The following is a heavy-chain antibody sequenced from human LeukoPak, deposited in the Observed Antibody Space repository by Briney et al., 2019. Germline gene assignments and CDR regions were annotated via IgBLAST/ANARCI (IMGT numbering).Heavy chain of an antibody. CDR3: ARHSSGWYFDY. CDR1: GFTFSNYG. D-gene: IGHD6-19*01. J-gene: IGHJ4*02. V-gene: IGHV3-21*01. Sequence: GGSLRLSCAASGFTFSNYGMHWVRQAPGKGLEWVSSISSSSSYIYYADSVKGRFTISRDSAKNSLYLQMNSLRAEDTAVYYCARHSSGWYFDYWGQGTLVTVSS. CDR2: ISSSSSYI.